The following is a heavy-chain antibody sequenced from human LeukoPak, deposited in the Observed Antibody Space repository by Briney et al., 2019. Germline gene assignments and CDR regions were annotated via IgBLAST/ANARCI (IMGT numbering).Heavy chain of an antibody. CDR2: IRYDGSNK. Sequence: PGGSLRLSCAASGFTFSSYGMHWVRQAPGKGLEWVAFIRYDGSNKYYADSVKGRFTISRDNSKNTLYLQMNSLRAEDTAVYYCAKDRPYYDSSGSGVDYWGQGTLVTVSS. CDR3: AKDRPYYDSSGSGVDY. J-gene: IGHJ4*02. D-gene: IGHD3-22*01. V-gene: IGHV3-30*02. CDR1: GFTFSSYG.